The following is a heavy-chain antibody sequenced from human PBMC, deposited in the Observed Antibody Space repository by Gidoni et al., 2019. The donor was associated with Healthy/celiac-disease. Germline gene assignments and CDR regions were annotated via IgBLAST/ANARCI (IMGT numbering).Heavy chain of an antibody. Sequence: EVQLLESGGGLVQPGGSLRLSCAASGFTFSSSAMRWVRGAPGKGLEWVSAISGVGGSTYYADSVKGRFTISRDNAKNTLYLQMNSLRAEDTAVYYCAGSFVDLFNPPYYYYGMDVWGQGTTVTVSS. D-gene: IGHD3-10*01. CDR3: AGSFVDLFNPPYYYYGMDV. CDR2: ISGVGGST. J-gene: IGHJ6*02. V-gene: IGHV3-23*01. CDR1: GFTFSSSA.